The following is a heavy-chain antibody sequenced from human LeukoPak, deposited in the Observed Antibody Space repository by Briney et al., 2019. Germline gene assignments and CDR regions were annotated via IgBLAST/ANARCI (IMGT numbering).Heavy chain of an antibody. Sequence: ASVKVSCKASGFTFTSYYMHWVRQAPGQGLEWMGIINPSGGSTSYAQKFQGRVTMTTDTSTSTAYMELRSLRSDDTAVYYCAREDEYSYGFYYWGQGTLVTVSS. J-gene: IGHJ4*02. V-gene: IGHV1-46*01. CDR3: AREDEYSYGFYY. D-gene: IGHD5-18*01. CDR2: INPSGGST. CDR1: GFTFTSYY.